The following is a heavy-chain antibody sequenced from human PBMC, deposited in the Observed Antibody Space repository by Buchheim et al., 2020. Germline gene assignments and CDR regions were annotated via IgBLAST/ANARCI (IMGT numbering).Heavy chain of an antibody. D-gene: IGHD6-13*01. V-gene: IGHV4-59*01. CDR1: GGSISSYY. CDR2: IYYSGST. J-gene: IGHJ5*02. CDR3: ARGSSSWYWFDP. Sequence: QVQLQESGPGLVKPSETLSLTCTVPGGSISSYYWSWIRQPPGKGLEWIGYIYYSGSTNYNPSLKSRVTISVDTSKNQFSLKLSSVTAADTAVYYCARGSSSWYWFDPWGQGTL.